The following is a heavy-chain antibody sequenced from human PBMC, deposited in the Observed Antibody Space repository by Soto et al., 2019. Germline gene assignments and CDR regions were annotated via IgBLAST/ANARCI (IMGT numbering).Heavy chain of an antibody. J-gene: IGHJ5*02. V-gene: IGHV4-30-4*01. CDR3: VRDQYSGYDFAL. Sequence: SETLSLTCSVSGASIAGGSYDWSWVRQPPGKGLEWIGYIPSRGRPFYNPSLTSRGTISADSSKNQLSLQLTSVTAADTAVYYCVRDQYSGYDFALWGQGNLVTV. D-gene: IGHD5-12*01. CDR1: GASIAGGSYD. CDR2: IPSRGRP.